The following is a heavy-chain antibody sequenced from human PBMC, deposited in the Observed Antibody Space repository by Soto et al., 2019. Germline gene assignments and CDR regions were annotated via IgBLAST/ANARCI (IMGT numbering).Heavy chain of an antibody. CDR2: ISGSGGST. CDR1: GFTFSSYA. V-gene: IGHV3-23*01. CDR3: AKPSRPEGVVVVPAASDFDY. Sequence: GGSLRLSCAASGFTFSSYAMSWVRQAPGKGLEWVSAISGSGGSTYYADSVKGRFTISRDNSKNTLYLQMNSLRAEDTAVYYCAKPSRPEGVVVVPAASDFDYWGQGTLVTVSS. D-gene: IGHD2-2*01. J-gene: IGHJ4*02.